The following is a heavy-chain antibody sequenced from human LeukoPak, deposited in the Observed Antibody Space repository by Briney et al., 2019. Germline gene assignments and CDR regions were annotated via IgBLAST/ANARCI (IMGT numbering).Heavy chain of an antibody. CDR1: GGSFSGYY. Sequence: SETLSLTCAVYGGSFSGYYWSWIRQPPGKGLEWIGEINHSGSTNYNPSLKSRVTISVDTSKNQFSLKLSSVTAADTAVYYCARGRPYYDILTGYSIGHGMDVWGQGTTVTVSS. CDR3: ARGRPYYDILTGYSIGHGMDV. D-gene: IGHD3-9*01. J-gene: IGHJ6*02. V-gene: IGHV4-34*01. CDR2: INHSGST.